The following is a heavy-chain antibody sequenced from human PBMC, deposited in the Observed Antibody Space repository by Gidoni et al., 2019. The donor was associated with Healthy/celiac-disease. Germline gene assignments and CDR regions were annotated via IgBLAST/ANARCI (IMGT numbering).Heavy chain of an antibody. V-gene: IGHV3-11*05. CDR1: GFTFSEYY. Sequence: QVQLVESGGGLVKPGGSLRLSCAASGFTFSEYYMSWIRQAPGKGPGVVFIICSNSSYPNYADSVEGRFTISRNNPQNSLYLQMNSLRAEDPAVYYCAGGGVPRFYGMDVWGQGTTVTVSS. J-gene: IGHJ6*02. D-gene: IGHD3-10*01. CDR3: AGGGVPRFYGMDV. CDR2: ICSNSSYP.